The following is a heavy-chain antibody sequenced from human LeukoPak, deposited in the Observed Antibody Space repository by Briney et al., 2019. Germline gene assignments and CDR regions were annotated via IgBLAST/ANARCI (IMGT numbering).Heavy chain of an antibody. V-gene: IGHV1-3*01. J-gene: IGHJ6*03. CDR3: ARIPRGDYVWGSYRYYYYYYMDV. CDR1: GYTFTSYA. CDR2: INAANGNT. D-gene: IGHD3-16*02. Sequence: ASVKFSCKASGYTFTSYAMHWVRQAPGQRLEWMGWINAANGNTKYSQKFQGRVTITRDTSASTAYMELSSLRSEDTAVYYCARIPRGDYVWGSYRYYYYYYMDVWGKGTTVTVSS.